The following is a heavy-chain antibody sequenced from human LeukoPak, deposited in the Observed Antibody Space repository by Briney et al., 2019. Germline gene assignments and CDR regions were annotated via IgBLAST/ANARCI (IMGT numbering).Heavy chain of an antibody. D-gene: IGHD1-26*01. CDR2: IYYSGST. V-gene: IGHV4-39*01. Sequence: SETLSLTCTVSGGSISSSSYYWGWIRQPPGKGLEWIGSIYYSGSTYYNPSLKSRVTISVDTSKNQFSLKLSSVTAADTAVYYCARIVRASDYWGQGTLVTVSS. J-gene: IGHJ4*02. CDR3: ARIVRASDY. CDR1: GGSISSSSYY.